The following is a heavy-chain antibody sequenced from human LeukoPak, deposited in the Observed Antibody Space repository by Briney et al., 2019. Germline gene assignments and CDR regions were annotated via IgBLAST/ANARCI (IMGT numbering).Heavy chain of an antibody. CDR3: ASYFASRSSRFDY. Sequence: SETLSLTCTVSGGSITSDHWNWIRQPPGKGLEWIGCIYYSGSTYYNPSLKSRVTISVDMSKNQFSLKLISVTAAGTAVYFCASYFASRSSRFDYWGQGSLVTVSS. D-gene: IGHD3-10*01. V-gene: IGHV4-59*08. CDR1: GGSITSDH. J-gene: IGHJ4*02. CDR2: IYYSGST.